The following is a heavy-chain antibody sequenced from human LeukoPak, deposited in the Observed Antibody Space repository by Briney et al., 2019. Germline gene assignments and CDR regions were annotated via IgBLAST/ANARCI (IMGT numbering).Heavy chain of an antibody. Sequence: SETLSLTCAVYGGCFSGYYWSWIRQPPGKGLEWIGEINHSGSTNYNPSLKSRVTISVDTSKNQFSLKLSSVTAADTAVYYCARLIVGAIYYYYGMDVWGQGTTVTVSS. V-gene: IGHV4-34*01. CDR1: GGCFSGYY. CDR3: ARLIVGAIYYYYGMDV. CDR2: INHSGST. D-gene: IGHD1-26*01. J-gene: IGHJ6*02.